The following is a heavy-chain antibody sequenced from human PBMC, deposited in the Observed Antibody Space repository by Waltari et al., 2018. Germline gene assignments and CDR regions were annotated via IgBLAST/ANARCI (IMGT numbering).Heavy chain of an antibody. D-gene: IGHD1-1*01. Sequence: EVQLVESGGGLVQPGRSLRLSCAASGFTFDDYAMHWVRHAPGTGLEWVSGISWNSGSIGYADSVKGRFTISRDNAKNSLYLQMNSLRAEDTALYYCAKDIAPLFNWNDVGYFDYWGQGTLVTVSS. V-gene: IGHV3-9*01. CDR1: GFTFDDYA. CDR2: ISWNSGSI. CDR3: AKDIAPLFNWNDVGYFDY. J-gene: IGHJ4*02.